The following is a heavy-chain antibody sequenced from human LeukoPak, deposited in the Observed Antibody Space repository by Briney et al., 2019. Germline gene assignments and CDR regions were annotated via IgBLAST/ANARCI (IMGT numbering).Heavy chain of an antibody. V-gene: IGHV3-23*01. J-gene: IGHJ4*02. Sequence: GGSLRLSCAASGFTFSTYGMTWVRQAPGKGLEWVSAISGSGGSTYYADSVKGRFTISRDNSKNTLYLQMNSLRAEDTAVYYCAKEWELPHDYWGQGTLVTVSS. CDR1: GFTFSTYG. D-gene: IGHD1-26*01. CDR3: AKEWELPHDY. CDR2: ISGSGGST.